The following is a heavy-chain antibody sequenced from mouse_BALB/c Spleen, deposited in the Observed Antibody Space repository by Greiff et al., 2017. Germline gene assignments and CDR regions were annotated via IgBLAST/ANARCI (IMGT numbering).Heavy chain of an antibody. CDR2: ISYSGST. CDR1: GDSITSGY. V-gene: IGHV3-8*02. D-gene: IGHD2-10*01. CDR3: ARKSYYGNYVDY. Sequence: EVQLVESGPSLVKPSQTLSLTCSVTGDSITSGYWNWIRKFPGNKLEYMGYISYSGSTYYNPSLKSRISITRDTSKNQYYLQLNSVTTEDTATYYCARKSYYGNYVDYWGQGTTLTVSS. J-gene: IGHJ2*01.